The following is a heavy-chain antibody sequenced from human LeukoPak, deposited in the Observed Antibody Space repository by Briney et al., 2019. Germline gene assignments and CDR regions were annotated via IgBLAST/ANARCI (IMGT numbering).Heavy chain of an antibody. CDR2: ISGDGGST. CDR3: AGPTCLRGAYCSTNF. Sequence: GGSLRLSCAASGFTFDDYAMHWVRQAPGKGLEWVSLISGDGGSTYYADSVKGRFTISRDNSKNSLYLQMNSLRTEDTAVYYCAGPTCLRGAYCSTNFWGQGTLSPSPQ. CDR1: GFTFDDYA. V-gene: IGHV3-43*02. D-gene: IGHD2-2*01. J-gene: IGHJ4*02.